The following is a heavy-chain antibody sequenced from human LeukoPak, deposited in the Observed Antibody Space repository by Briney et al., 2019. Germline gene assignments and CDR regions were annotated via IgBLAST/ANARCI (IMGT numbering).Heavy chain of an antibody. J-gene: IGHJ4*02. Sequence: SETLSLTCTVSGGSISSYYWSWIRQPPGKGLEWIGYIYYSGSTNYNPSLKSRVTISVDTSKNQFSLKLSSVTAADTAVYYCARARIAVAVYFDYWGQGTLVTVSS. CDR2: IYYSGST. CDR3: ARARIAVAVYFDY. D-gene: IGHD6-19*01. CDR1: GGSISSYY. V-gene: IGHV4-59*01.